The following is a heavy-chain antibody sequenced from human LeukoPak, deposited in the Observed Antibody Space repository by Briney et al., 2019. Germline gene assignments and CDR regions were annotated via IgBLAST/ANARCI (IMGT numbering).Heavy chain of an antibody. CDR1: GGSISSGGYS. V-gene: IGHV4-61*08. J-gene: IGHJ5*02. Sequence: SETLSLTCAVSGGSISSGGYSWSWIRQSPGKGLEWIGYILSSGSTHHNPSPTSRISLSVDTSKNQFSLKLSSVTAADTAVYYCARRVISEFSIDKGNWLDPWGQGTLVTVSS. CDR2: ILSSGST. D-gene: IGHD3-3*02. CDR3: ARRVISEFSIDKGNWLDP.